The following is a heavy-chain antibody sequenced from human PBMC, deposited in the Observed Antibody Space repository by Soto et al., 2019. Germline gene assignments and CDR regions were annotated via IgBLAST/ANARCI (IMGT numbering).Heavy chain of an antibody. CDR1: GFTFSSYA. J-gene: IGHJ6*03. D-gene: IGHD3-10*01. Sequence: GESLKISCAASGFTFSSYAMSWVRQAPGKGLEWVSAISGSGGSTYYADSVKGRFTIARDNSKNTLYLQMNSLRAEDTAVYYCAKGGGYYGSGSGYYYYYYMDVWGKGTTVTVSS. V-gene: IGHV3-23*01. CDR3: AKGGGYYGSGSGYYYYYYMDV. CDR2: ISGSGGST.